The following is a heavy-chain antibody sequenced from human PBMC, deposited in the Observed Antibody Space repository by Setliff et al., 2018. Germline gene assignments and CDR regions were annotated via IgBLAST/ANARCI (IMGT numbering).Heavy chain of an antibody. CDR2: INPSGGLT. V-gene: IGHV1-46*03. J-gene: IGHJ3*02. CDR1: GYTFTGYY. CDR3: ARDRFYNSWSGTSITAPHDAFDI. D-gene: IGHD3-3*01. Sequence: GASVKVSCKASGYTFTGYYMHWVRQAPGQGLEWMGIINPSGGLTKYAQKFQGRVTMTSDTSTNTVYLEVSSLRSEDTAVYFCARDRFYNSWSGTSITAPHDAFDIWGQGTMVTVSS.